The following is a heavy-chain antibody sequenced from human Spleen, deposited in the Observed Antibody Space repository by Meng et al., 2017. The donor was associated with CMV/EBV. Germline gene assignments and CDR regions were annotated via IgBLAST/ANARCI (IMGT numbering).Heavy chain of an antibody. J-gene: IGHJ4*02. CDR2: ITSGSHSM. V-gene: IGHV3-21*01. D-gene: IGHD3-22*01. Sequence: GESLKISCVDSGVTFSSYAMNWVRQAPGKGLEWVSSITSGSHSMYYADSVKGRFTISRDNAKNSLYLQMNSLRADDTAVYYCARDSADSNGYHWAYFAYWGQGTVVTSPQ. CDR1: GVTFSSYA. CDR3: ARDSADSNGYHWAYFAY.